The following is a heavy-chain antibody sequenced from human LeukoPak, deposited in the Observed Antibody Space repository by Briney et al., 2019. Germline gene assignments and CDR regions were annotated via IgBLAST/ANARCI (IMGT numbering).Heavy chain of an antibody. D-gene: IGHD4-11*01. J-gene: IGHJ4*02. CDR2: IWSDGSNR. Sequence: GGSLRLSCAASGFSFSNAWMSWVRQAPGKGLEWVAVIWSDGSNRYYGDPVKGRFTISRDNFQRTVYLQMNSLRAEDTAVYYCAKDAQRGFDYSNSLDNWGQGTLVTVSS. CDR1: GFSFSNAW. V-gene: IGHV3-33*06. CDR3: AKDAQRGFDYSNSLDN.